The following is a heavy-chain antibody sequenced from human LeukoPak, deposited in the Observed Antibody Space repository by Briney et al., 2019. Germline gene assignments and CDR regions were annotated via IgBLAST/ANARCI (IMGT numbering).Heavy chain of an antibody. D-gene: IGHD6-19*01. CDR1: GDSVSSNSAA. CDR3: ARVTSSGWYRPVWWFDP. CDR2: TYYRSKWYN. Sequence: SQTLSLTCAISGDSVSSNSAAWNWIRQSPSRGLEWLGRTYYRSKWYNDYAVSVKSRITINPDTSKNQFSLQLNSVTPEDTAVYYCARVTSSGWYRPVWWFDPWGQGTLVTVSS. J-gene: IGHJ5*02. V-gene: IGHV6-1*01.